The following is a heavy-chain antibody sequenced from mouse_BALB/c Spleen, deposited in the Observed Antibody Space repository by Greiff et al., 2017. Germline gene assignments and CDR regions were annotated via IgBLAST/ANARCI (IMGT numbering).Heavy chain of an antibody. Sequence: VLLQESGAELARPGASVKLSCKASDYTFTSYGMQWVKQRPGQGLEWIGTIYPGDGDTRYTQKFKGKATLTADNSSSTAYMQLSSLASEDSAVYYCARRRDGLHYSFDYWGQGTTLTVSS. V-gene: IGHV1-87*01. CDR1: DYTFTSYG. J-gene: IGHJ2*01. D-gene: IGHD2-2*01. CDR3: ARRRDGLHYSFDY. CDR2: IYPGDGDT.